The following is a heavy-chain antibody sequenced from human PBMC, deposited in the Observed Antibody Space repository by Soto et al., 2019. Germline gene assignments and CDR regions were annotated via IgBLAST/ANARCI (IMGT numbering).Heavy chain of an antibody. Sequence: QVQLVQSGAEVKKPGSSVKVSCTASGGTFSSYAISWVRQAPGQGLEWMGGIIPIFGTANYAQKFQGRVTITADESTSTAYMELSSLRSEDTAVYYCARADIVVVPAAMGNYYYYYYGMDVWGQGTTVTVSS. J-gene: IGHJ6*02. CDR3: ARADIVVVPAAMGNYYYYYYGMDV. D-gene: IGHD2-2*01. CDR1: GGTFSSYA. CDR2: IIPIFGTA. V-gene: IGHV1-69*01.